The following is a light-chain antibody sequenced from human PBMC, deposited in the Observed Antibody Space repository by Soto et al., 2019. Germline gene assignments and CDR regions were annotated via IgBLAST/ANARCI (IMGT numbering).Light chain of an antibody. Sequence: QSVLSQPPSASGSPGQSVTISCTGSTSDIGPYTYISWYQQHPGKAPKLLIYEGTKRPSGVPDRFSASKSGSTASLTVSGLRPEDEADYYCCSSPGNSNFLFGGGTKLTVL. J-gene: IGLJ3*02. V-gene: IGLV2-8*01. CDR3: CSSPGNSNFL. CDR1: TSDIGPYTY. CDR2: EGT.